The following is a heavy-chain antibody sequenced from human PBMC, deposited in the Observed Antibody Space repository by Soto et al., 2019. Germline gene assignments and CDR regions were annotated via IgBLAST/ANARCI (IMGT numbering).Heavy chain of an antibody. CDR2: VNSDGSGT. CDR1: GFSFRSYW. CDR3: TRANGPAAIGHFHYGMDV. D-gene: IGHD2-2*02. V-gene: IGHV3-74*01. Sequence: PGGSLRLSCVASGFSFRSYWMHWVRQAPGKWLVWVSRVNSDGSGTSYADSVEGRLTISRDNAKNTLYLQMNSLRAEDTAVYYCTRANGPAAIGHFHYGMDVWGQGXTVTVYS. J-gene: IGHJ6*02.